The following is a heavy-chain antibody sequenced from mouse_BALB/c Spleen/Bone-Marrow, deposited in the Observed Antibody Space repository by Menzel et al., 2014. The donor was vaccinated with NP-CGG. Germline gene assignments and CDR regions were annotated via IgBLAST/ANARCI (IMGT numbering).Heavy chain of an antibody. CDR2: IDPANGNT. D-gene: IGHD1-2*01. CDR1: GFNIKDTY. Sequence: EVHLVESGAELVKPGASVKLSCTASGFNIKDTYMHWVKQRPEQGLEWIGRIDPANGNTKYDPKFQGKATITADTSSNTAYLQLSSLTSEDTAVYYCARGGTTATWYSDVWGAGTTVTVSS. J-gene: IGHJ1*01. CDR3: ARGGTTATWYSDV. V-gene: IGHV14-3*02.